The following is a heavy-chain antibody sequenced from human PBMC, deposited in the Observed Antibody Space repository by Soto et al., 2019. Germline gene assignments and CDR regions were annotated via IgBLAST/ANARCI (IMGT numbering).Heavy chain of an antibody. J-gene: IGHJ5*02. D-gene: IGHD2-15*01. Sequence: EVQLVESGGGLVKPGGSLRLSCAASGFSFSSYSMNWVRQAPGKGLEWVSSISSSASHINYADSVKGRFTISGANAKKSLYLQMNRRRAEDTAVYYCARGYTGYCSGGTCCWFDPWGQGTLVTVSS. CDR1: GFSFSSYS. CDR2: ISSSASHI. V-gene: IGHV3-21*01. CDR3: ARGYTGYCSGGTCCWFDP.